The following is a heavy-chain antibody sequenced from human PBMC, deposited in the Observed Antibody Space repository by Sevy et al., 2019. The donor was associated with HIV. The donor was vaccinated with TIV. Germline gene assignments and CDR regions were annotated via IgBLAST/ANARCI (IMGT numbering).Heavy chain of an antibody. D-gene: IGHD1-7*01. CDR1: GFTFSSYW. V-gene: IGHV3-7*03. Sequence: GGSLRLSCAASGFTFSSYWMSWVRQAPGKGLEWVANIKQDGSEKYYVDSVKGRFTISRDNAKNSLYLQMNSLRAEDTAVYYCARDGITGTPKDAFDIWGQGTMVTDSS. CDR2: IKQDGSEK. CDR3: ARDGITGTPKDAFDI. J-gene: IGHJ3*02.